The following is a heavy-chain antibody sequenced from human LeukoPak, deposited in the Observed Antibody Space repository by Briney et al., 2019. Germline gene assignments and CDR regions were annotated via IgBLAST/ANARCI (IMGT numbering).Heavy chain of an antibody. CDR3: ARGPAGYN. V-gene: IGHV3-53*01. J-gene: IGHJ4*02. D-gene: IGHD1-1*01. CDR2: IYSGGST. CDR1: GFHLSSNH. Sequence: GSLRLSCAASGFHLSSNHMSWVRPAPGKGLEWVSVIYSGGSTDYADSVKGRFTISRDNSKNTLYLQMNSLRAEDTAVYHCARGPAGYNWGQGTLVTVSS.